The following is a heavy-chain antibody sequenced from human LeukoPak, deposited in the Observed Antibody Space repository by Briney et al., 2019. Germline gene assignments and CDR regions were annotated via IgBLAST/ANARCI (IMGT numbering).Heavy chain of an antibody. Sequence: GGSLRLSCAASGFTFSDAWMNWVRQAPGKGLQWVGQIKKKSDGGTADYAAPVKGRFTISRDDSKNTVFLQMNSLKAEDTAVYYCTTGFGSNWYFWGHGTLVTVSS. V-gene: IGHV3-15*07. D-gene: IGHD6-13*01. CDR2: IKKKSDGGTA. CDR1: GFTFSDAW. CDR3: TTGFGSNWYF. J-gene: IGHJ4*01.